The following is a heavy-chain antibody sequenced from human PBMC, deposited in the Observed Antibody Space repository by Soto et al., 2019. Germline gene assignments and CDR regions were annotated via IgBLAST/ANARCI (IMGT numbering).Heavy chain of an antibody. CDR1: GYTFTSYA. CDR2: INAGNGNT. J-gene: IGHJ5*02. V-gene: IGHV1-3*01. Sequence: ASVKVSCKASGYTFTSYAMHWVRQAPGQRLEWMGWINAGNGNTKYSQKFQGRVTITRDTSASTAYMELSSLRSEDTAVYYCARADYYGSGSYLENNWFDPWGQGTLVTVSS. D-gene: IGHD3-10*01. CDR3: ARADYYGSGSYLENNWFDP.